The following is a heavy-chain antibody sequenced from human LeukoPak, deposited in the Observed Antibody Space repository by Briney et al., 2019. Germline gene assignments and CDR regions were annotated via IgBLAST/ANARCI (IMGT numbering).Heavy chain of an antibody. J-gene: IGHJ4*02. D-gene: IGHD6-13*01. CDR2: IRYDGSNK. V-gene: IGHV3-30*02. CDR3: ARGRGSWYGVYFDY. CDR1: GFTFSSYD. Sequence: PGGSLRLSCAASGFTFSSYDMHWVRQAPGKGLEWVAFIRYDGSNKYYADSVKGRFTISRDNSKNTLYLQMNSLRTEDTAVYYCARGRGSWYGVYFDYWGQGTLVTVSS.